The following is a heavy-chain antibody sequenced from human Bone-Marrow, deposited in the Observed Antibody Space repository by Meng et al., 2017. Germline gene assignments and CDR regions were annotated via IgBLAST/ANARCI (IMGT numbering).Heavy chain of an antibody. V-gene: IGHV3-64*01. CDR2: ISSNGGST. Sequence: GGSLRLSCAASGFTFSSYAMHWVRQAPGKGLEYVSAISSNGGSTYYANSVKGRFTISRDNSKNTLYLQMGSLRAEDMAVYYCAKDMPTSYGSGSYYNGVAFDIWGQGTMVTVSS. D-gene: IGHD3-10*01. CDR1: GFTFSSYA. CDR3: AKDMPTSYGSGSYYNGVAFDI. J-gene: IGHJ3*02.